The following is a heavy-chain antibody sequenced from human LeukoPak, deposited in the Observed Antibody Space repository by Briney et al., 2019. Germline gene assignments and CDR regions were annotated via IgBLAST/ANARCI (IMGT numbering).Heavy chain of an antibody. CDR1: GFDFSMYG. J-gene: IGHJ4*02. CDR2: IWSDGTHK. V-gene: IGHV3-33*07. D-gene: IGHD2-21*01. Sequence: HPWGSLRLSCTTSGFDFSMYGMNWVRQAPGKGLEWLANIWSDGTHKYYADSVKGRFTIARDNSENTLYLQLSSLGAEDTALYYCAREGGEVRSSGFDCWGQGTLVTVSS. CDR3: AREGGEVRSSGFDC.